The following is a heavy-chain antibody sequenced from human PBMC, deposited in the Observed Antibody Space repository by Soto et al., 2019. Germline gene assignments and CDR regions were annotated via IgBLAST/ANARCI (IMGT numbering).Heavy chain of an antibody. V-gene: IGHV1-69*01. CDR3: ARWDGYNDY. CDR1: GGTFSSYA. CDR2: IIPIFCTA. D-gene: IGHD5-12*01. J-gene: IGHJ4*02. Sequence: QVQLLQSGAEGQTPGASVKVSCNASGGTFSSYAISWVRQAPGQGLEWMGGIIPIFCTANYAQKFQGRLKITADESTSTAYMELRSLSSEDTAVYYWARWDGYNDYLGQGTMVTVSS.